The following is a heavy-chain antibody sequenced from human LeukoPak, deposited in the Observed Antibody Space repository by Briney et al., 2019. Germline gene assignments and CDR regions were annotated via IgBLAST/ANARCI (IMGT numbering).Heavy chain of an antibody. CDR1: GGSINSYY. D-gene: IGHD6-13*01. CDR2: ICYSGST. Sequence: SETLSLTCTVSGGSINSYYWSWLRQPPGKGLEWIGYICYSGSTNYNPSLKSRVTISVDTSKNQFSLRLSSVTAADTAVYYCARVTGYMTEDYFDYWGQGTLITVSS. CDR3: ARVTGYMTEDYFDY. V-gene: IGHV4-59*01. J-gene: IGHJ4*02.